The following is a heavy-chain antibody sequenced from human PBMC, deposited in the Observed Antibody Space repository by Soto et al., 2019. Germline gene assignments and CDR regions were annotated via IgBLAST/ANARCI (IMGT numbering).Heavy chain of an antibody. Sequence: PSETLSLTCAVSGGSISSSNLWSWVRQPPGKGLEWIGEIYHSGSTNYNPSLKSRVTISVDKSKNQFSLKLSSVTAADTAVYYCARDRAGISYWGRQNWLDPWGQGTLVTVYS. D-gene: IGHD6-13*01. CDR2: IYHSGST. CDR1: GGSISSSNL. J-gene: IGHJ5*02. V-gene: IGHV4-4*02. CDR3: ARDRAGISYWGRQNWLDP.